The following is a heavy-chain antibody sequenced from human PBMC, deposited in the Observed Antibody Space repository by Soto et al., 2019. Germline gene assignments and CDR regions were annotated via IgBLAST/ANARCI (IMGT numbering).Heavy chain of an antibody. CDR1: GGSISSGGYY. CDR2: IYYSGST. J-gene: IGHJ5*02. D-gene: IGHD3-3*01. V-gene: IGHV4-31*03. CDR3: VGVVNKACDFCSGYSSSVRGWFDP. Sequence: QVQLQESGPGLVKPSQTLSLTCTVSGGSISSGGYYWSWIRQHPGKGLEWIGYIYYSGSTYYNPSLKKRVTLSVDTSKNQCSMKLSSVTAADTAVYYCVGVVNKACDFCSGYSSSVRGWFDPWGQGPLVTVSS.